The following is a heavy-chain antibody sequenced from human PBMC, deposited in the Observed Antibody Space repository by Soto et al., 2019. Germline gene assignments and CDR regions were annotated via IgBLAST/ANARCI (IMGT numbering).Heavy chain of an antibody. V-gene: IGHV4-34*01. J-gene: IGHJ5*02. Sequence: SETLSLTCAVYGGSFSGYFWRWIRQPPGKGLEWIGEIYQSGVTSYNPSLASRVSISLDRSNNQCSLKPKSVTAADTAVYFCAGMPYTSGLRFDPWRPGTLFTVSS. CDR2: IYQSGVT. CDR3: AGMPYTSGLRFDP. CDR1: GGSFSGYF. D-gene: IGHD6-19*01.